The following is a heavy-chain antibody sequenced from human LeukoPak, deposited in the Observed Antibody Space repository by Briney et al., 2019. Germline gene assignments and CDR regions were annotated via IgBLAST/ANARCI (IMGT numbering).Heavy chain of an antibody. CDR3: ARDWDMGSGA. D-gene: IGHD6-19*01. J-gene: IGHJ5*02. V-gene: IGHV4-59*12. Sequence: PSETLSLTCTVSGGSISTYSWSWIRQPPGKELEWIGYIYYSGSTNYNPSLKSRVITSVDRSKNQFSLKLSSVTAADTAVYYCARDWDMGSGAWGQGTLVTVSS. CDR1: GGSISTYS. CDR2: IYYSGST.